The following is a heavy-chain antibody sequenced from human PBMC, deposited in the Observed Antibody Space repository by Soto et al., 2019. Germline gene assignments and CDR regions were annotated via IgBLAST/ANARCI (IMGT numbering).Heavy chain of an antibody. D-gene: IGHD2-15*01. CDR3: ARGIATGQLDP. J-gene: IGHJ5*02. V-gene: IGHV1-3*01. Sequence: ASVKVSCKASGYSFTGYTLNWVRQAPGQRLEWMGWINPGNGNTKSSQKFQDRVIITRDTSASTAYMDLSSLRSEDTAVYYCARGIATGQLDPWGQGTLVTVSS. CDR1: GYSFTGYT. CDR2: INPGNGNT.